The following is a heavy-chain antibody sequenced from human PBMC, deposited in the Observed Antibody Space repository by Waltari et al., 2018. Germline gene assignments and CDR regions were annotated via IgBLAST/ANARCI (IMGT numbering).Heavy chain of an antibody. V-gene: IGHV4-59*12. D-gene: IGHD4-17*01. J-gene: IGHJ4*02. CDR3: ARGVGSGDYNLDY. CDR1: GGSLTYNY. Sequence: QVQLQESGPGLVKPSETLSLTCAVSGGSLTYNYWSWIRQPPGKGMEWIAYIYYSGSNHYNPSLRSRLTISVDTSKNQFSLNMSSVTATDTAVYYCARGVGSGDYNLDYWGQGTLVTVSS. CDR2: IYYSGSN.